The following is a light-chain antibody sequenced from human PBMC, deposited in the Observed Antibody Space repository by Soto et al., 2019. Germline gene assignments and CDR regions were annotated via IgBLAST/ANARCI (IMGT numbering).Light chain of an antibody. CDR1: QSVSTW. Sequence: DIRMTRSPSTLSASVGDRVIITCRASQSVSTWLAWYQLKPGKAPKLLIYKASNLEDGVPSRFSGSEAGTEFTLSISSLQPDDFATYSCQQYSTFSRTFGQGTRV. CDR3: QQYSTFSRT. CDR2: KAS. J-gene: IGKJ1*01. V-gene: IGKV1-5*03.